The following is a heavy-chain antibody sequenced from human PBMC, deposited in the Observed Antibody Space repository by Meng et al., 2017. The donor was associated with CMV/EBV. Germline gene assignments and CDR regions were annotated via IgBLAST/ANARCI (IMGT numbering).Heavy chain of an antibody. CDR3: AREVDDYGDGWYFDL. CDR2: IIPIFGTA. D-gene: IGHD4-17*01. J-gene: IGHJ2*01. Sequence: QALLGEPVAEVKRHGSSVKASCKASGGTFSRYAISWVRQAPGQGLEWMGGIIPIFGTANYAQKFQGRVTITADESTSTAYMELSSLRSEDTAVYYCAREVDDYGDGWYFDLWGRGTLVTVSS. V-gene: IGHV1-69*01. CDR1: GGTFSRYA.